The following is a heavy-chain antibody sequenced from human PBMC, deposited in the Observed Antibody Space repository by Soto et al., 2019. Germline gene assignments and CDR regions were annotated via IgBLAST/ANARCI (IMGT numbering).Heavy chain of an antibody. CDR3: ARGDNWNYSAFDI. J-gene: IGHJ3*02. CDR1: GGSISSYY. D-gene: IGHD1-7*01. V-gene: IGHV4-59*01. CDR2: IYYSGST. Sequence: ETLSLTCTVSGGSISSYYWSWIRQPPGKGLEWIGYIYYSGSTNYNPSLKSRVTISVDTSKNQFSLKLSSVTAADTAVYYCARGDNWNYSAFDIWGQGTMVTVSS.